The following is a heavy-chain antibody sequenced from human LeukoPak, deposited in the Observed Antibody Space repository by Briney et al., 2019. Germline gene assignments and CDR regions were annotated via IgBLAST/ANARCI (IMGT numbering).Heavy chain of an antibody. CDR3: AKDQYGGASLGLFDY. Sequence: GGSLRLSCAASGFTFSSYGMHWVRQAPGKGLEWVAVIWYDGSNKYYEDSVKGRFTISRDNSKNTLYLQMNSLRAEDTAVYYCAKDQYGGASLGLFDYWGQGTLVTVSS. V-gene: IGHV3-33*06. J-gene: IGHJ4*02. D-gene: IGHD4/OR15-4a*01. CDR1: GFTFSSYG. CDR2: IWYDGSNK.